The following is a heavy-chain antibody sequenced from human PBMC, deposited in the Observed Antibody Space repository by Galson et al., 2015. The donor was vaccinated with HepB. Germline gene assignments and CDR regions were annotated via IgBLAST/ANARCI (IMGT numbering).Heavy chain of an antibody. CDR2: FDPSDSYT. CDR1: GYSFTSYW. V-gene: IGHV5-10-1*01. CDR3: ARDYYDTSGYFHNFDH. D-gene: IGHD3-22*01. Sequence: QSGAEVKKPGESLRISCKGSGYSFTSYWISWVRQMPGKGLEWMGRFDPSDSYTNYSPSFQGHVSISADRSISTAYLQWSSLKASDTAMYYCARDYYDTSGYFHNFDHWGQGTLVTVSS. J-gene: IGHJ4*02.